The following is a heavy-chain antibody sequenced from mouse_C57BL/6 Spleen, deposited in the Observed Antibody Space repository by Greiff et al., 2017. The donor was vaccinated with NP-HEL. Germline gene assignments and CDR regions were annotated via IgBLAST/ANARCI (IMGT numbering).Heavy chain of an antibody. CDR2: IWSGGST. CDR3: ASPWVEGYAMDY. J-gene: IGHJ4*01. V-gene: IGHV2-2*01. D-gene: IGHD4-1*01. CDR1: GFSLTSYG. Sequence: VMLVESGPGLVQPSQSLSITCTVSGFSLTSYGVHWVRQSPGKGLEWLGVIWSGGSTDYNAAFISRLSISKDNSKSQVFFKMNSLQADDTAIYYCASPWVEGYAMDYWGQGTSVTVSS.